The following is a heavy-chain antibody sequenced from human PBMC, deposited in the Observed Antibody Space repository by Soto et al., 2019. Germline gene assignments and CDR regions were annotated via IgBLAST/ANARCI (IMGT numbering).Heavy chain of an antibody. CDR1: GFTFSSYD. V-gene: IGHV3-30*18. Sequence: QVQLVESGGGVVQPGRSLRLSCAASGFTFSSYDMHWVRQAPGKGLGGVAVISYDGSDKYYADSVKGRFTISRDNSKNTLYMQMNSLRHEDTAVYYCAKDGGETMNDALDIWGQGTMVTVSS. CDR2: ISYDGSDK. J-gene: IGHJ3*02. CDR3: AKDGGETMNDALDI. D-gene: IGHD3-22*01.